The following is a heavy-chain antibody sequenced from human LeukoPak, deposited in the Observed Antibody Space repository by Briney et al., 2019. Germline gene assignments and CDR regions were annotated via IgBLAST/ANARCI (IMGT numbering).Heavy chain of an antibody. Sequence: SETLSLTCTVSGGSINSSNYYWDWIRQPPGKGLEWIGSIYYGGSAYYNPALKSQVTISLDTSKNQFSLSLRSVTAADTAVYYCSRPGVFSNWFDPWGQGTLVTVSS. CDR2: IYYGGSA. V-gene: IGHV4-39*07. J-gene: IGHJ5*02. CDR3: SRPGVFSNWFDP. CDR1: GGSINSSNYY. D-gene: IGHD3-9*01.